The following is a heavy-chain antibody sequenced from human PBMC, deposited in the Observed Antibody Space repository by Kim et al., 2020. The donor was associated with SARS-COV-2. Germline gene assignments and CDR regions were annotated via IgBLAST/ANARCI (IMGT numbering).Heavy chain of an antibody. V-gene: IGHV1-46*01. D-gene: IGHD2-21*02. CDR3: ARVTASYGMDV. J-gene: IGHJ6*02. Sequence: SYAQKCQGRGTMTRDTSTSTVYMELSSLRSEDTAVYYCARVTASYGMDVWGQGTTVTVSS.